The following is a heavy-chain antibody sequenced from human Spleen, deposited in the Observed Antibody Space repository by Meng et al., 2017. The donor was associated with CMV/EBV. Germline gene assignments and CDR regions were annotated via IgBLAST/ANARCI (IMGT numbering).Heavy chain of an antibody. J-gene: IGHJ4*02. CDR2: ISGSGDST. D-gene: IGHD6-19*01. V-gene: IGHV3-23*01. CDR1: GFTFSSYA. Sequence: GGSLRLSCGASGFTFSSYAMNWVRQAPGKGLEWVSVISGSGDSTFYADSVKGRFIISRDNSKITLYLQMNSLRAEDTALYFCAKDRAPFIAVAGLDYWGQGTLVTVSS. CDR3: AKDRAPFIAVAGLDY.